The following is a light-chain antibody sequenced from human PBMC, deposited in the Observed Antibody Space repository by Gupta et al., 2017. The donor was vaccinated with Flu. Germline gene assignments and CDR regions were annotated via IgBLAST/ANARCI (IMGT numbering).Light chain of an antibody. V-gene: IGLV2-8*01. CDR1: ATDVGGYNY. CDR3: SSYGGDNDLV. Sequence: QSALTQPPAASGSPGQSVTISCTGTATDVGGYNYVSWYQQQPGRAPKLVIYEVTKRPSGVPDRFSGSKSGNTASLTVSGLQAEDEADYYCSSYGGDNDLVFGTGTKVTVL. J-gene: IGLJ1*01. CDR2: EVT.